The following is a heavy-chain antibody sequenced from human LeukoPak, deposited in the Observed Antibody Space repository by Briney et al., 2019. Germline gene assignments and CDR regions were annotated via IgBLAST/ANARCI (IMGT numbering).Heavy chain of an antibody. CDR1: GGSISSSSYY. D-gene: IGHD6-6*01. CDR3: ARDSVRVYDY. Sequence: SETLSLTCTVSGGSISSSSYYWGWIRQPPGKGLEWIGSIYYSGSTYYNPSLKSRVTISVDTSKNQFSLKLSSVTAADTAVYYCARDSVRVYDYWGQGTLVTVSS. J-gene: IGHJ4*02. V-gene: IGHV4-39*07. CDR2: IYYSGST.